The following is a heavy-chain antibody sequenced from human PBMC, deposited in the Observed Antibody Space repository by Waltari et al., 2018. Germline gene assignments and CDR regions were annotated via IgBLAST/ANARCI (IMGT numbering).Heavy chain of an antibody. J-gene: IGHJ6*02. CDR2: INQDGSHK. CDR1: GFTFSTYW. D-gene: IGHD7-27*01. V-gene: IGHV3-7*01. Sequence: EVQLVESGGGLVQPGGSLRLSCAASGFTFSTYWMSWVRQAPGKGLEWVANINQDGSHKYYVDSVKGRFTISRDNAKNSLYLQMNSLRPEDTAVYYCARYDLGPYYYYGMDVWGQGTTVTASS. CDR3: ARYDLGPYYYYGMDV.